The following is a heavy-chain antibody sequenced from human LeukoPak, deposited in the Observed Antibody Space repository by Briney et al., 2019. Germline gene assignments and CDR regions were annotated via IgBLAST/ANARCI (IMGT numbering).Heavy chain of an antibody. V-gene: IGHV5-51*01. D-gene: IGHD3-10*01. CDR2: IYPGDSDT. Sequence: GESLKISCKASGYSFTNYWIGWVRQMPGKGLEWMGIIYPGDSDTRYSPSFQGQVTISADKSINTAYLQRSSLQASDTAIYYCATYAGSSSKYFRDWGQGTLVTVSS. CDR3: ATYAGSSSKYFRD. J-gene: IGHJ1*01. CDR1: GYSFTNYW.